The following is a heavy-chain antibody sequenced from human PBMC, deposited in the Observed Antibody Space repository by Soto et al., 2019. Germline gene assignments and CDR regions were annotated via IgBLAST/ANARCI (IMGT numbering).Heavy chain of an antibody. Sequence: GGSLRLSCAASGFTFSSYWMSWVRRAPGKGLEWVANIKQDGSEKYYVDSVKGRFTISRDNAKNSLYLQMNSLRAEDTAVYYCARDAPDCSGGSCYGYYGMDVWGQGTTVTVSS. D-gene: IGHD2-15*01. CDR1: GFTFSSYW. CDR2: IKQDGSEK. J-gene: IGHJ6*02. V-gene: IGHV3-7*01. CDR3: ARDAPDCSGGSCYGYYGMDV.